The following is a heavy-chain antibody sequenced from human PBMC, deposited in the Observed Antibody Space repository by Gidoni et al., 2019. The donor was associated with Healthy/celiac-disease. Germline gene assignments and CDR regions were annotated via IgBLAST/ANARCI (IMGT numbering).Heavy chain of an antibody. CDR1: GYTFTSYY. D-gene: IGHD1-26*01. V-gene: IGHV1-46*03. CDR3: ASGGGWELPGDY. Sequence: QVQLVQSGAEVKKPGASVKVSCKASGYTFTSYYMHWVRQVPGQGLEWMGIINPSGGSTSYAQKFQGRVTMTRDTSTSTVYMELSSLRSEDTAVYYCASGGGWELPGDYWGQGTLVTVSS. CDR2: INPSGGST. J-gene: IGHJ4*02.